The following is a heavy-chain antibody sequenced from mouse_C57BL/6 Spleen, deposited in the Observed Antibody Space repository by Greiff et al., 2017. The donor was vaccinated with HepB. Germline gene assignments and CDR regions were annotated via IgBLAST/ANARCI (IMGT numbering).Heavy chain of an antibody. CDR2: IYPGDGDT. D-gene: IGHD1-1*01. V-gene: IGHV1-82*01. Sequence: VQLKQSGPELVKPGASVKISCKASGYAFSSSWMNWVKQRPGKGLEWIGRIYPGDGDTNYNGKFKGKATLTADKSSSTAYMQLSSLTSEDSAVYFGARAGYYGSSYYAMDYWGQGTSVTVSS. CDR3: ARAGYYGSSYYAMDY. CDR1: GYAFSSSW. J-gene: IGHJ4*01.